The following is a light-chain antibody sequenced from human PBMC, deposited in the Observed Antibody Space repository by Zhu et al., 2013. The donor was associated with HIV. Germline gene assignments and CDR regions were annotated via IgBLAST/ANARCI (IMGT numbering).Light chain of an antibody. V-gene: IGKV1-9*01. Sequence: DIQLTQSPSFLSASVRDRVTITCRASQGISSYLAWYQQKPGKAPKLLIYAASTLQSGVPSRFSGSGSGTDFTLTISSLQPEDFATYYCHHVNDNPAFGPGPKWISN. J-gene: IGKJ3*01. CDR1: QGISSY. CDR3: HHVNDNPA. CDR2: AAS.